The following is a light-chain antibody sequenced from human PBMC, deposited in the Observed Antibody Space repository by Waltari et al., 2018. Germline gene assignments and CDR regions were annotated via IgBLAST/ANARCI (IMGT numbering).Light chain of an antibody. V-gene: IGKV2-28*01. CDR3: MQGSHWPGT. J-gene: IGKJ1*01. CDR2: LGS. Sequence: DILMTQSPLSLPVTPGEPASISCRSSQSLLHSNGYNYLDWYLQKPGQSPQVLIYLGSNRASGVPDRFSGSGSGTDFTLNISRVEAEDVGVYYCMQGSHWPGTFGQGTKVEIK. CDR1: QSLLHSNGYNY.